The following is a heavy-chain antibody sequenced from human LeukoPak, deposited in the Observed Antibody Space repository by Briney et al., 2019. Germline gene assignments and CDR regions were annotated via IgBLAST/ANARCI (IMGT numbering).Heavy chain of an antibody. CDR3: ARGRSGYSPFDY. CDR1: GGTFSSYA. Sequence: GVSVKVSCKASGGTFSSYAISWVRQAPGQGLEWMGWINPNSGGTNYAQKFQGWVTMTRDTSISTAYMELSRLRSDDTAVYYCARGRSGYSPFDYWGQGTLVTVSS. CDR2: INPNSGGT. J-gene: IGHJ4*02. V-gene: IGHV1-2*04. D-gene: IGHD3-3*01.